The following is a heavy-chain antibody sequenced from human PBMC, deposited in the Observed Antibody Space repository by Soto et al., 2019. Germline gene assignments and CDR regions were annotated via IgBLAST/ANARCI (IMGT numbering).Heavy chain of an antibody. J-gene: IGHJ5*02. D-gene: IGHD3-22*01. V-gene: IGHV1-69*13. Sequence: SVKVSCKASGGTFSSYAISWVRQAPGQGLEWMGGIIPIFGTANYAQKFQGRVTITADESTSTAYMELSSLRSEDTAVYYCARWGYYYDSSGSPWLAPWGQGTLVTVSS. CDR2: IIPIFGTA. CDR1: GGTFSSYA. CDR3: ARWGYYYDSSGSPWLAP.